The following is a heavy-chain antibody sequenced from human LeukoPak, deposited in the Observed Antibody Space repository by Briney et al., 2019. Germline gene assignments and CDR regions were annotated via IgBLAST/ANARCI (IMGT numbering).Heavy chain of an antibody. V-gene: IGHV5-10-1*01. CDR3: ARQVAVTGEAPDD. D-gene: IGHD4-17*01. Sequence: GESLEIYRQDSGYIFTSYWINWVRQLPAKGLDWMGRVDPRDSYTYYSPSFQGPVTLSADKFSRTPYPQWSRCDRPAPALFSRARQVAVTGEAPDDWGQGTLVIVSS. CDR2: VDPRDSYT. CDR1: GYIFTSYW. J-gene: IGHJ4*01.